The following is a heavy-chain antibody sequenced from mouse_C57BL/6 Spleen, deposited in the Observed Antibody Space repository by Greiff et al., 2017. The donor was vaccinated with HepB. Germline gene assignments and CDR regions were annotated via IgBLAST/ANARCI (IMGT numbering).Heavy chain of an antibody. CDR3: ARQSTMVTTGGDY. Sequence: QVQLQQPGAELVKPGASVKMSCKASGYTFTSYWITWVKQRPGQGLEWIGDIYPGSGSTNYNEKFKSKATLTVDTSSSTAYMQLSSLTSEDSAVYDCARQSTMVTTGGDYWGQGTTLTVSS. CDR1: GYTFTSYW. D-gene: IGHD2-2*01. CDR2: IYPGSGST. V-gene: IGHV1-55*01. J-gene: IGHJ2*01.